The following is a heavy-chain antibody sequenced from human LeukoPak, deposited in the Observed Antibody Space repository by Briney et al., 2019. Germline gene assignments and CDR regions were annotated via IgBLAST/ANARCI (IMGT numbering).Heavy chain of an antibody. D-gene: IGHD5-12*01. Sequence: GGSLRLSCAASGFTLSSYAMSWVRQAPGKGLEWVSGVSGSGGSTYYADSVKGRFTISRDNSENTLYLQMNSLRAEDTAVYYCAKDQLIGYSGLYFDYWGQGTLVTVSS. CDR2: VSGSGGST. J-gene: IGHJ4*02. CDR1: GFTLSSYA. CDR3: AKDQLIGYSGLYFDY. V-gene: IGHV3-23*01.